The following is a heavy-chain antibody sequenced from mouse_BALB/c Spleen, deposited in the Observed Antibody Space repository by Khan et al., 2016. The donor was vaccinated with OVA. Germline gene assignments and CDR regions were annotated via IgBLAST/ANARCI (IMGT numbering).Heavy chain of an antibody. CDR1: GFNIKDYY. J-gene: IGHJ3*01. CDR2: IDPENGNT. D-gene: IGHD3-1*01. CDR3: ARSGYEAWFAY. Sequence: VQLKESGAELVRPGALVKLSCKASGFNIKDYYMHWVKQRPEQGLEWIGWIDPENGNTIYDPKFQGKASITADTSSNTAYLQLSSLTSEDTAVDYCARSGYEAWFAYWGQGTLVTVSA. V-gene: IGHV14-1*02.